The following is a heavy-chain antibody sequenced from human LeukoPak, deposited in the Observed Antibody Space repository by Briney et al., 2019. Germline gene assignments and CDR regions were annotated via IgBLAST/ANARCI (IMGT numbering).Heavy chain of an antibody. D-gene: IGHD3-9*01. J-gene: IGHJ3*02. V-gene: IGHV3-11*04. CDR2: ISSSDSAR. CDR1: GFTFSDYY. Sequence: PGGSLRLSCAASGFTFSDYYMSWIRQAPGKGLEWVSYISSSDSARYYADSVKGRFTISRDNAKNSLYLQMNSLRAEDTAVYYCAIPDRRYGDAFDIWGQGTMVTVSS. CDR3: AIPDRRYGDAFDI.